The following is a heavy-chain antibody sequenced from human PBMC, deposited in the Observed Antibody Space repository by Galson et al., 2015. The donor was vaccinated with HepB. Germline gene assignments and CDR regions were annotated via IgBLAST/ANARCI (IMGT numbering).Heavy chain of an antibody. V-gene: IGHV4-61*05. J-gene: IGHJ4*02. CDR1: GGSIGSSSYY. CDR2: IYYSGST. Sequence: CTVSGGSIGSSSYYWGWIRQPPGKGLEWIGYIYYSGSTNYNPSLKSRVTISVDTSKNQFSLKLSSVTAADTAVYYCARGSFEGLFNYYDSSGFYDYWGQGTLVTVSS. D-gene: IGHD3-22*01. CDR3: ARGSFEGLFNYYDSSGFYDY.